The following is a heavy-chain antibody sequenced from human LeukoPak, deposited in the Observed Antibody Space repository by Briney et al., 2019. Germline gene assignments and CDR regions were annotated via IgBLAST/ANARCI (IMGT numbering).Heavy chain of an antibody. CDR3: ARHSNGEMATINDY. Sequence: SETLSLTCTVSGGSISGYYWSWIRQPPGKGLEWIGYIYYSGSTNYNPSLKSRVTISVDTSKNQFSLKLSSVTAADTAVYYCARHSNGEMATINDYWGQGTLVTVSS. CDR1: GGSISGYY. V-gene: IGHV4-59*08. CDR2: IYYSGST. J-gene: IGHJ4*02. D-gene: IGHD5-24*01.